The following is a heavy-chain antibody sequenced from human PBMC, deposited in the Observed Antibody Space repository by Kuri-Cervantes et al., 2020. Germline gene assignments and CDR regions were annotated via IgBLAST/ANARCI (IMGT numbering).Heavy chain of an antibody. CDR2: FDLEDGET. CDR1: GHTLTELS. Sequence: ASVKVSCKVSGHTLTELSMHWVRQAPGKGLEWMGGFDLEDGETIYAQKFQARVTLTEDTSTDTAYMELSSLKSEDTAVYYCARDGHEGISYYFDSSAVLGYWGQGTLVTVSS. CDR3: ARDGHEGISYYFDSSAVLGY. J-gene: IGHJ4*02. V-gene: IGHV1-24*01. D-gene: IGHD3-22*01.